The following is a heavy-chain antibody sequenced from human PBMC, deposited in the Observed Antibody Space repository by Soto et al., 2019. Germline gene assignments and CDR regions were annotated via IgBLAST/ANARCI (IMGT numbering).Heavy chain of an antibody. J-gene: IGHJ4*02. CDR3: ARDLQFYGGVFDY. V-gene: IGHV3-74*01. CDR2: INSDGSST. D-gene: IGHD4-17*01. Sequence: LRLSCAASGFTFSSYWMHWVRQSPGKGLVWVSRINSDGSSTSYADSVKGRFTISRDNAKNTLYLQMNSLRAEDTAVYYCARDLQFYGGVFDYWGQGTLVTVSS. CDR1: GFTFSSYW.